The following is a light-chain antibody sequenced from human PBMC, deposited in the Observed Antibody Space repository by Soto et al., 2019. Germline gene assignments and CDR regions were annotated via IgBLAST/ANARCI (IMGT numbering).Light chain of an antibody. CDR3: QQYGSYPLFS. Sequence: IVLTQSPGTLSLSPGERATLSCRASKSVSSNYLAWYQQKPGQAPRHLIYGASSRATGIPHRFSGSGSGTDVTLPISRPALTDFAVYYGQQYGSYPLFSFGPATKVEI. CDR1: KSVSSNY. CDR2: GAS. J-gene: IGKJ3*01. V-gene: IGKV3-20*01.